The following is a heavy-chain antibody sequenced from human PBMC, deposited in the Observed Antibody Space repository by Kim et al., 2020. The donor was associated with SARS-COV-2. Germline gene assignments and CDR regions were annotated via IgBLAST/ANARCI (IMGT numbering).Heavy chain of an antibody. D-gene: IGHD3-10*01. CDR1: GGPLSSGSYY. CDR2: LYYSGTT. J-gene: IGHJ4*02. CDR3: ARNTYYYVSGTYSISYQFDN. V-gene: IGHV4-61*01. Sequence: SETLSLTCSVSGGPLSSGSYYWSWIRQSPGKGLEWIGYLYYSGTTNYNPSLKSRVTISVDTSKNQFSLNLKSVTAADTAVYYCARNTYYYVSGTYSISYQFDNWGQGTLVTVTS.